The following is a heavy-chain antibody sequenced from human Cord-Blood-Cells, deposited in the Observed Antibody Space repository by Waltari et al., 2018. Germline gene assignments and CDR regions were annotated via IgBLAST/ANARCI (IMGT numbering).Heavy chain of an antibody. CDR1: GYTFTSYD. D-gene: IGHD2-2*01. CDR2: MNPNSGNT. Sequence: QVQLVQSGAEVKKPGASVKVSCKASGYTFTSYDINWVRQSTGQGLEVMGWMNPNSGNTGYAQKFQGRVTITRNTSISTAYMELSSLRSEDTAVYYCASETPHCSSTSCYAFDIWGQGTMVTVSS. J-gene: IGHJ3*02. V-gene: IGHV1-8*03. CDR3: ASETPHCSSTSCYAFDI.